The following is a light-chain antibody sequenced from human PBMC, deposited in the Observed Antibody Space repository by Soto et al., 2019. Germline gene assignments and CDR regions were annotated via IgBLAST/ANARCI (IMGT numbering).Light chain of an antibody. CDR3: QQRSSWPLS. CDR1: LGVSRF. J-gene: IGKJ4*01. V-gene: IGKV3-11*01. Sequence: EIVLTQYPATLSLSPGERAALSCRARLGVSRFLAWYQQKPGQAPRLLIYDASNRATGIPARFSGSGSGTDCTLAINSLESEDFAVYYCQQRSSWPLSFGGGTKVEI. CDR2: DAS.